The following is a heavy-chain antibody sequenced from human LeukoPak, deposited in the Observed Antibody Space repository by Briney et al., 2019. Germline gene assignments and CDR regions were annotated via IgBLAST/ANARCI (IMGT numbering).Heavy chain of an antibody. Sequence: GASVKVSCKASGYTFTGYYMHWVRQAPGQGLEWMGWINPNSGGTNYAQKFQGRVTMTRDTSISTAYMELSRLRSDDTAVYYCARDVPRTIFGVVMNGAYFDYWGQGTLVTVSS. CDR1: GYTFTGYY. CDR3: ARDVPRTIFGVVMNGAYFDY. D-gene: IGHD3-3*01. CDR2: INPNSGGT. V-gene: IGHV1-2*02. J-gene: IGHJ4*02.